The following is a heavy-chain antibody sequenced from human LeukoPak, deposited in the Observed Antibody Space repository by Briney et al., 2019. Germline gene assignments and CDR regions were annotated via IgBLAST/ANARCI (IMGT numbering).Heavy chain of an antibody. Sequence: GGSLRLSCAASGFTFRNYWMNWVRQAPGKGLEWVANIKQDGSEQDYVDSVKGRFTISRDNAKTSLYLQVTSLRAEDTAVYYCARGTIFGVVISDFSFDFWGQGTLVTVSS. CDR1: GFTFRNYW. CDR3: ARGTIFGVVISDFSFDF. J-gene: IGHJ4*02. CDR2: IKQDGSEQ. V-gene: IGHV3-7*01. D-gene: IGHD3-3*01.